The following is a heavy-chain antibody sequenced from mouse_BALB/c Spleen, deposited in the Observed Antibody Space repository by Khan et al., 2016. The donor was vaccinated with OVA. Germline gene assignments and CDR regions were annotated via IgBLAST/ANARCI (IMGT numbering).Heavy chain of an antibody. CDR3: ARHGYGGFAY. J-gene: IGHJ3*01. Sequence: EVQLKESGPELVKPGASVKIPCKASGYTFTDFIIDWVKQSLGESLEWIGDINPNNGGTISNQKFKGKATLTVDKCSSTSHMELRSLTSEDTAVYDCARHGYGGFAYWGQGTLVTVSA. CDR1: GYTFTDFI. V-gene: IGHV1-18*01. CDR2: INPNNGGT. D-gene: IGHD2-2*01.